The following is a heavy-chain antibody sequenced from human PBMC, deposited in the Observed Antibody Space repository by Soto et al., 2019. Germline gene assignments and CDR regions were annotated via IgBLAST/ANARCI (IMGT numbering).Heavy chain of an antibody. Sequence: QVQLVESGGGVVQPGRSLRLSCAASGFTFSSYGMHWVRQAPGKGLEWVAVIWYDGSNKYYADSVKGRFTISRDNSKNTRYLQMNRLRAEDTAVYYCARASGGVTGTTPVDYWGQGTLVTVSS. D-gene: IGHD1-7*01. J-gene: IGHJ4*02. CDR1: GFTFSSYG. V-gene: IGHV3-33*01. CDR3: ARASGGVTGTTPVDY. CDR2: IWYDGSNK.